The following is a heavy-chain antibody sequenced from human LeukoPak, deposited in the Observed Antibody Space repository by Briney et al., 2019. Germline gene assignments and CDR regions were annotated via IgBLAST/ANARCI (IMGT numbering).Heavy chain of an antibody. V-gene: IGHV4-39*02. J-gene: IGHJ5*02. CDR3: ARESVGLSPFDP. D-gene: IGHD3-16*02. Sequence: SETLSLTCTVSGGSISSSSYYWGWIRQPPGKGLEWIGGIYYSGSTYYNPSLKSRVTISVDTSKNQFSLKLSSVTAADTAVYYCARESVGLSPFDPWGQGTLVTVSS. CDR1: GGSISSSSYY. CDR2: IYYSGST.